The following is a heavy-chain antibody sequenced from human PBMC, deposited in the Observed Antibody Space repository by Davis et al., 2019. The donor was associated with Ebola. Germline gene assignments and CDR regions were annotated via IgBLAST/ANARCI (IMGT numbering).Heavy chain of an antibody. CDR2: IHYSGTS. V-gene: IGHV4-59*02. CDR1: GGSVTDYY. Sequence: PGGSLRLSCSVSGGSVTDYYWNWIRQPPGKGLEWIGYIHYSGTSKNNPSLKSRITTSVDTSKNQVSLRLTSVTAADTALYYCAKWNGSAFDIWGQGTAVTVSS. D-gene: IGHD1-1*01. J-gene: IGHJ3*02. CDR3: AKWNGSAFDI.